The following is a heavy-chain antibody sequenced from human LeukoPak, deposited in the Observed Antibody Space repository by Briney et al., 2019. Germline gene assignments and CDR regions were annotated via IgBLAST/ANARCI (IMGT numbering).Heavy chain of an antibody. CDR1: GGSISSYY. CDR2: IYTSGST. Sequence: SETLSLTCTVSGGSISSYYWSWIRQPPGKGLEWIGYIYTSGSTNYNPSLKSRVTISVDTSKNQFSLKLSSVTAADTAVYYRARSASPGFWSGYFDYWGQGTLVTVSS. J-gene: IGHJ4*02. CDR3: ARSASPGFWSGYFDY. V-gene: IGHV4-4*09. D-gene: IGHD3-3*01.